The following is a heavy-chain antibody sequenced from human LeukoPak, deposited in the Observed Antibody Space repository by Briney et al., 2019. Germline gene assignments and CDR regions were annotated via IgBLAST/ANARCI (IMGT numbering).Heavy chain of an antibody. V-gene: IGHV3-15*01. D-gene: IGHD5-12*01. CDR3: TTYTSGYSSR. Sequence: GGALRLSCAAPGFSFTNARMCWGRQAPGKGAEWVGRIKSNADDGTADSAAPVKGRFTISRDDSKNTLYLQMNSLKIEDTAIYYCTTYTSGYSSRWGRGTLVTVSS. CDR1: GFSFTNAR. J-gene: IGHJ4*02. CDR2: IKSNADDGTA.